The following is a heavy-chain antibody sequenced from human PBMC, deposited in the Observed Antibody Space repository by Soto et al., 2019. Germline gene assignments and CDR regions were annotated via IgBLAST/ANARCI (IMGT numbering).Heavy chain of an antibody. V-gene: IGHV1-2*04. J-gene: IGHJ5*02. D-gene: IGHD2-15*01. CDR2: INPNSGGT. Sequence: QVQLVQSGAEVKKPGASVKVSCKASGYTFTGYYMHWVRQAPGQGLEWMGWINPNSGGTNYAQKFQGWVTMTRETSISTAYMELSRLRSDDTAVYYCAREVGYCSGGSCFNWFDPWGQGTLVTVSS. CDR3: AREVGYCSGGSCFNWFDP. CDR1: GYTFTGYY.